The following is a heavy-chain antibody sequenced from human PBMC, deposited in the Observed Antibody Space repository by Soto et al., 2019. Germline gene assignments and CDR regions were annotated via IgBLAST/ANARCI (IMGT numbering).Heavy chain of an antibody. D-gene: IGHD6-13*01. CDR3: ARDGEQRLVLNWFDP. CDR1: GGSISSYY. CDR2: IYTSGST. J-gene: IGHJ5*02. V-gene: IGHV4-4*07. Sequence: SETLSLTCTVSGGSISSYYWSWIRQPAGKGLEWIGRIYTSGSTNYNPSLKSRVTMSVDTSKNQFSLKLSSVTAADTAVYYCARDGEQRLVLNWFDPWGQGTLVTVSS.